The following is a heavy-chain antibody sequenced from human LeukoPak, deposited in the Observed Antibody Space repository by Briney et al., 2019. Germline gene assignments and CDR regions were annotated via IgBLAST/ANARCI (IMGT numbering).Heavy chain of an antibody. V-gene: IGHV3-23*01. D-gene: IGHD6-13*01. CDR3: TTDLSSSWTSDAFDI. CDR2: ISGSGGST. Sequence: GGSLRLSCAASGFTFSSYAMSWVRQAPGKGLEWVSAISGSGGSTYYADSVKGRFTISRDNSKNTLYLQMNSLKTEDTAVYYCTTDLSSSWTSDAFDIWGQGTMVTVSS. J-gene: IGHJ3*02. CDR1: GFTFSSYA.